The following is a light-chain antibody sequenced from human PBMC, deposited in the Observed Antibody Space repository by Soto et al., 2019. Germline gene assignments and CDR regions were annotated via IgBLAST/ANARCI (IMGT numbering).Light chain of an antibody. CDR2: DVS. V-gene: IGLV2-23*02. CDR3: CSYAGASYV. J-gene: IGLJ1*01. Sequence: QSVLTQPASVSGSPGQSITISCTGTSSDVGNYNLVSWYQQHPGKAPKLMIYDVSKRPSGVSNRFSGSKSGNTASLTISGLQADDEADSYCCSYAGASYVFGPGTKVTVL. CDR1: SSDVGNYNL.